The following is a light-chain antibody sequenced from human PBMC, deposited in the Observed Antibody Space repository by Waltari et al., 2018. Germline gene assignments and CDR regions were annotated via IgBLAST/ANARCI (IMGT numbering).Light chain of an antibody. Sequence: QSALTQPASVSGSPGQPITISCTGTSSDVGGYNYASWYQQHPGKAPKLMIYEVSNRPSGVSNRFSGSKSGNTAALTISGLQDEDEADYYCSSYTSSSVVFGGGTKLTVL. J-gene: IGLJ2*01. CDR2: EVS. CDR1: SSDVGGYNY. V-gene: IGLV2-14*01. CDR3: SSYTSSSVV.